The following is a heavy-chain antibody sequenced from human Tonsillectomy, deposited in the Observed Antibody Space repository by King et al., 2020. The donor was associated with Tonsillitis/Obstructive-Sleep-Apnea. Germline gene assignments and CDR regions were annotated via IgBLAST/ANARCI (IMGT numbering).Heavy chain of an antibody. CDR3: ARDCGAAVKRFDP. D-gene: IGHD6-13*01. J-gene: IGHJ5*02. Sequence: QLVQAGAEVKTPGASVKVSCKASGYTFTRNGISWVRQAPGQGLEWMGWISGFKGNTNYAQKFQGRVTMTTDKSTRTAYMELRSLRSDDTAVYYCARDCGAAVKRFDPWGQGTLVTVSS. CDR2: ISGFKGNT. V-gene: IGHV1-18*01. CDR1: GYTFTRNG.